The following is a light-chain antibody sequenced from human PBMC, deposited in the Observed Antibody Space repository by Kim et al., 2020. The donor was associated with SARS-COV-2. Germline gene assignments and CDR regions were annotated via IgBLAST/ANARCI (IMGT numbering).Light chain of an antibody. Sequence: QSALTQPASVSGSPGQSISISCTGTSSDVGGYNYVSWYQQHPGKAPKLMIYDVTNRPSGVSNRFSGSKSGKTASLTISGLQAEDEADYYCSSYTASHTLVFGRGTQLTVL. CDR1: SSDVGGYNY. CDR3: SSYTASHTLV. J-gene: IGLJ2*01. V-gene: IGLV2-14*03. CDR2: DVT.